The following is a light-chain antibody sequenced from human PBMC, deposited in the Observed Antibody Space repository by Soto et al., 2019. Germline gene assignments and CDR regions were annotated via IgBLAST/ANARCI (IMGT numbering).Light chain of an antibody. J-gene: IGLJ2*01. CDR2: DVS. Sequence: QSALTQPRSVSGSPGQSVTISCTGTSSDVGGYNYVSWYQQHPGKAPKLMIYDVSKRPSGVPDRFSGSKSGNTASLTISEVQAEDEADYYCCTCAGTPFGGGTKLTVL. CDR1: SSDVGGYNY. CDR3: CTCAGTP. V-gene: IGLV2-11*01.